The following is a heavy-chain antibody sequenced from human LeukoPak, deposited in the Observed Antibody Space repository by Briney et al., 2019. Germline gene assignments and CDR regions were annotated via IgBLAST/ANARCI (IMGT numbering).Heavy chain of an antibody. CDR2: ISGSGDST. CDR1: GFTFTSYV. J-gene: IGHJ4*02. V-gene: IGHV3-23*01. D-gene: IGHD6-19*01. Sequence: PGGSLRLSCEASGFTFTSYVMSWVRQAPGKGLEWVSAISGSGDSTYYADSVKGRFTISRDNSKNTLFLQMNSLRAEDTAVYYCVKGAVRGWAFFDYWGQGTLVTVSS. CDR3: VKGAVRGWAFFDY.